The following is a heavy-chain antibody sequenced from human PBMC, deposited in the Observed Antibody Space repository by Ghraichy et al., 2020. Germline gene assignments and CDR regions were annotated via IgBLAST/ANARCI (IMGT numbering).Heavy chain of an antibody. CDR3: ATLGLVDFDY. J-gene: IGHJ4*02. Sequence: GGSLRLSCAASGFTVSSSYMSWVRQVPGKGLEWVSIIFGGETSNYADSVKGRFSVSRDNSKNTVFLQMNSLRAEDTAVYYCATLGLVDFDYWGQGTLVTVSS. V-gene: IGHV3-66*01. CDR1: GFTVSSSY. D-gene: IGHD2-15*01. CDR2: IFGGETS.